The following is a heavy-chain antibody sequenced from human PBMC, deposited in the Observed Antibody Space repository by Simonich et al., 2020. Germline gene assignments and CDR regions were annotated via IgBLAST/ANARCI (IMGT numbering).Heavy chain of an antibody. V-gene: IGHV1-2*02. J-gene: IGHJ6*03. D-gene: IGHD3-3*01. Sequence: QVQLVQSGAEVKKPGASVKVSCKASGYTFTGYYMHWVRQAPGQGLGWRGWINPNSGGTNYAKKFQGRVTMTRDTSISTAYMELSRLRSDDTAVYYCARGGVQYYYYYMDVWGKGTTVTVSS. CDR1: GYTFTGYY. CDR3: ARGGVQYYYYYMDV. CDR2: INPNSGGT.